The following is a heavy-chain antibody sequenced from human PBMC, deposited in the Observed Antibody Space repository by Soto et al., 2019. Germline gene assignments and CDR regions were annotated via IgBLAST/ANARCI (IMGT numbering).Heavy chain of an antibody. CDR3: ARVRGLYCISASWYAAHYYYGTDA. J-gene: IGHJ6*02. CDR1: GGSISGGGYY. D-gene: IGHD2-2*01. CDR2: IYYSGST. V-gene: IGHV4-31*01. Sequence: QVQLQESGPGLVKPSQTLFLTCTVSGGSISGGGYYWRWIRQQPGKSLEWNGYIYYSGSTYYNPCLKFHATIAVETAATQLPNVMRSVAGAYPGVHYYARVRGLYCISASWYAAHYYYGTDARGQGTTDSVSS.